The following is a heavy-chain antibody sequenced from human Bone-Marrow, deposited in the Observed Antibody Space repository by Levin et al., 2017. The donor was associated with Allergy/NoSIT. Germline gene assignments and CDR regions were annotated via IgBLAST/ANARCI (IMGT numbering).Heavy chain of an antibody. V-gene: IGHV3-7*01. J-gene: IGHJ4*02. CDR2: IKQDGSEK. CDR1: GFTFSSYW. CDR3: ARQLRGGSYDYFDY. D-gene: IGHD1-26*01. Sequence: VASVKVSCAASGFTFSSYWMSWVRQAPGKGLEWVANIKQDGSEKYYVDSVKGRFTISRDNAKNSLYLQMNSLRAEDTAVYYCARQLRGGSYDYFDYWGQGTLVTVSS.